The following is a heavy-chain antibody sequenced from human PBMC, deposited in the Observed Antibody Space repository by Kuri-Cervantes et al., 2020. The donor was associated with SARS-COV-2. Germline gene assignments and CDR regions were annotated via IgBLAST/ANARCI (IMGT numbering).Heavy chain of an antibody. D-gene: IGHD3-16*01. Sequence: GESLKISCAASGFTFSSYAMSWVRQAPGKGLEWVSAISGSGGSTYYAAFVKGRFTISRDNAKNSLYLQMNSLRDEDTAVYYCAREGGSDIDYWGQGTLVTVSS. V-gene: IGHV3-23*01. CDR1: GFTFSSYA. CDR3: AREGGSDIDY. CDR2: ISGSGGST. J-gene: IGHJ4*02.